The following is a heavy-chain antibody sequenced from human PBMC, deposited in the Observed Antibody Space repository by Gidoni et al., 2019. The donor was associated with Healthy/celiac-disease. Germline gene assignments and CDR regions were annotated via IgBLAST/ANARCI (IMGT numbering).Heavy chain of an antibody. CDR1: GGSISRGGYY. CDR3: ARDRVGYYSSDSGVDY. J-gene: IGHJ4*02. CDR2: IYYSGST. Sequence: QVQLQESGPGLVKPSQTLSLTCPVSGGSISRGGYYWSWIRQLPGKGLEWIGYIYYSGSTYYNPSLKSRVTISVDTSKNQFSLKLSSVTAADTAVYYCARDRVGYYSSDSGVDYWGQGTLVTVSS. D-gene: IGHD6-25*01. V-gene: IGHV4-31*03.